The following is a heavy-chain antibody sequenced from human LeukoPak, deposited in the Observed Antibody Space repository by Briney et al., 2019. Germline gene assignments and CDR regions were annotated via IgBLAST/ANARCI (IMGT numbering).Heavy chain of an antibody. CDR3: ARVDCRSTSCSPYDY. V-gene: IGHV3-30*04. Sequence: PGSSLRLSCAASGFTLRTFSMHWVRQAPGKGLEWVAVILYDGSTQYYADSVRGRFTASRDNSKDTLYLQMNSLRVEDTAVYYCARVDCRSTSCSPYDYWGQGTLVTVSS. CDR1: GFTLRTFS. J-gene: IGHJ4*02. CDR2: ILYDGSTQ. D-gene: IGHD2-2*01.